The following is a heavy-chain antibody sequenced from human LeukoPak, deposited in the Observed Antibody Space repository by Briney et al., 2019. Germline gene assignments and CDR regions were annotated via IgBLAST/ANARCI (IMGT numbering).Heavy chain of an antibody. D-gene: IGHD1-26*01. J-gene: IGHJ6*03. CDR1: GYTFTSYY. V-gene: IGHV1-46*01. Sequence: ASVKVSCKASGYTFTSYYMHWVRQAPGQGLEWMGIINPSGGSTSYAQKFQGRVTMTEDTSTDTAYMELSSLRSEDTAVYYCATASRENSGSYYNYYYYMDVWGKGTTVTVSS. CDR3: ATASRENSGSYYNYYYYMDV. CDR2: INPSGGST.